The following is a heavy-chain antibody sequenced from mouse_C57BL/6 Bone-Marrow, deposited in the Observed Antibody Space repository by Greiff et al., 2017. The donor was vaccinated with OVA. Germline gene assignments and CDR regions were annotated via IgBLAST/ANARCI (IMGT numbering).Heavy chain of an antibody. CDR2: IDPENGDT. J-gene: IGHJ2*01. CDR1: GFNIKDDY. V-gene: IGHV14-4*01. CDR3: TTFITTVVPFDY. D-gene: IGHD1-1*01. Sequence: QQSGAELVRPGASVKLSCPASGFNIKDDYMHWVKQRPEQGLEWIGWIDPENGDTEYASKFQGKATITADTSSNTAYLQLSSLTSEDTAVYYCTTFITTVVPFDYWGQGTTLTVSS.